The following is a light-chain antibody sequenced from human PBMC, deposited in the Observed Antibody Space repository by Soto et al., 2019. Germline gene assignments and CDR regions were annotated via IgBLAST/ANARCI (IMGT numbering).Light chain of an antibody. J-gene: IGLJ1*01. CDR2: RNN. Sequence: QSVRTQPTSASGTPGQGVTISCSGSTSNIGSNYVYWYQQLPGTAPKLLIYRNNQRPSGVPDRFSGSKSGTSASLAISGLRSDDEADYFCATWDDSLNGFYVFGTGTKVTV. CDR1: TSNIGSNY. V-gene: IGLV1-47*01. CDR3: ATWDDSLNGFYV.